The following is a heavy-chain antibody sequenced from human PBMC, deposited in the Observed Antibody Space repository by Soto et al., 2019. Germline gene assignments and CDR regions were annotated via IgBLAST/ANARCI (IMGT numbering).Heavy chain of an antibody. Sequence: SETLSLTCAVSGYSISSGYYWGWIRQPPGKGLEWIGSIYHSGSTYYNPSLKSRVTISVDTSKNQFSLKLSSVTAADTAVYYCARTSDFWSGYRYEYYFDSWGHGNLVTVSS. CDR3: ARTSDFWSGYRYEYYFDS. J-gene: IGHJ4*01. D-gene: IGHD3-3*01. V-gene: IGHV4-38-2*01. CDR2: IYHSGST. CDR1: GYSISSGYY.